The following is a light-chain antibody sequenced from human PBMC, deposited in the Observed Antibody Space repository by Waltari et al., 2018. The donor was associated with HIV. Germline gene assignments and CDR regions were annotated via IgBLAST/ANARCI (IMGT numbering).Light chain of an antibody. Sequence: EIVLTQSPGTLSLSPGERATLSCSASQSVSSSYLAWYQQKPGQAPRPLSYAASSRATGIPDRFSGSGSGTDFTLTISRLEPEDFAVYYCQQYGTSLLTFGGGTKVEIK. CDR2: AAS. V-gene: IGKV3-20*01. J-gene: IGKJ4*01. CDR1: QSVSSSY. CDR3: QQYGTSLLT.